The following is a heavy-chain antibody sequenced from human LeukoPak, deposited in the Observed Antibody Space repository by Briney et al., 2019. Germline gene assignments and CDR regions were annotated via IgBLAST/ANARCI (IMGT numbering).Heavy chain of an antibody. CDR2: FDPEDGET. V-gene: IGHV1-24*01. D-gene: IGHD1-14*01. CDR3: ATSNHTNYYYYGMDV. Sequence: ASVKVSCKVSGYTLTELSMHWVRPAPGKGLEWMGGFDPEDGETIYAQKFQGRVTMTEDTSTDTAYMELSSLRSEDTAVYYCATSNHTNYYYYGMDVWGQGTTVTVSS. CDR1: GYTLTELS. J-gene: IGHJ6*02.